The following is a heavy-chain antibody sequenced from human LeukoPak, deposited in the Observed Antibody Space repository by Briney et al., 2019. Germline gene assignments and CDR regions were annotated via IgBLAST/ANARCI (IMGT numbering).Heavy chain of an antibody. CDR3: AKSWNYYDSSGDDALDI. Sequence: GRSLRLSCAASGFTFSAYGMHWVRQAPGKGLEWVSGISGSGISTYYADSVKGRFTISRDNSKNTLYLQMNSLRVEDTAVYYCAKSWNYYDSSGDDALDIWGQGTMVTVSS. J-gene: IGHJ3*02. CDR2: ISGSGIST. CDR1: GFTFSAYG. D-gene: IGHD3-22*01. V-gene: IGHV3-23*01.